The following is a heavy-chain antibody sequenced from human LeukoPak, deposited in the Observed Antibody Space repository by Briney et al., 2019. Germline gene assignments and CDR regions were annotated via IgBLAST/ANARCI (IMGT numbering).Heavy chain of an antibody. CDR2: IRYDGSIT. J-gene: IGHJ4*01. D-gene: IGHD1-14*01. CDR3: AKVEYHSNQYGVGSLDC. Sequence: GGSLRLSCAASGFTFSSYAMHWVRQAPGKGLEWVTFIRYDGSITYYADSVKGRFTISRDNSKNTLYLQMNSLRAEDTAVYYCAKVEYHSNQYGVGSLDCWGHGTQVTVSS. CDR1: GFTFSSYA. V-gene: IGHV3-30*02.